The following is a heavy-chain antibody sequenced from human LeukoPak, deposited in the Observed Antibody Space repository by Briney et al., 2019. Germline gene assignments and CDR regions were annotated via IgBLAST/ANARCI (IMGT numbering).Heavy chain of an antibody. V-gene: IGHV3-23*01. Sequence: PGGSLRLSCAASGFTFSSYGMSWVRQAPGKGLEWVSAISGSGGSTYYADSVKGRFTISRDNSKNTLYLQMNSLRAEDTAVYYCARGRALGYSYGFNDFDYWGQGTLVTVSS. J-gene: IGHJ4*02. D-gene: IGHD5-18*01. CDR1: GFTFSSYG. CDR2: ISGSGGST. CDR3: ARGRALGYSYGFNDFDY.